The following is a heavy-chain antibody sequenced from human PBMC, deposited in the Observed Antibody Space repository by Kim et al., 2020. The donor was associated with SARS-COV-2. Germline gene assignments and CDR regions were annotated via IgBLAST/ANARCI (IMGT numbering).Heavy chain of an antibody. CDR2: ISSSGSTI. D-gene: IGHD3-16*01. CDR3: AGDMWGSGYFDY. V-gene: IGHV3-11*01. Sequence: GGSRRLSCAASGFTFSDYYMSWIRQAPGKGREWVSYISSSGSTIYYADSVKGRFTISRDNAKNSLYLQMNSLRAEDTAVYYCAGDMWGSGYFDYWGQGTLVTVSS. CDR1: GFTFSDYY. J-gene: IGHJ4*02.